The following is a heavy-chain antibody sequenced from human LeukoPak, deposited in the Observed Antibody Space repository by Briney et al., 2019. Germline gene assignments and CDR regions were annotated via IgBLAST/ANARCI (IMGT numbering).Heavy chain of an antibody. V-gene: IGHV3-33*06. CDR1: RFTFRSYG. CDR3: AKGAMRYFWRGHLDY. Sequence: SLRLSCAASRFTFRSYGMHWLRQAPATRREGAAVIWDYGSYRDYTDSVKGRFTISRDSCSNTQYLQTNSLRAEHTAVYYCAKGAMRYFWRGHLDYWGQGTLVTVSS. CDR2: IWDYGSYR. D-gene: IGHD3-3*01. J-gene: IGHJ4*02.